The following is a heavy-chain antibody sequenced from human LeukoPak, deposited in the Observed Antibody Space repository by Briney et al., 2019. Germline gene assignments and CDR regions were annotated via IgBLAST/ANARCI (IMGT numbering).Heavy chain of an antibody. J-gene: IGHJ4*02. CDR3: ARGRGDTAMAVFDY. CDR2: INHSGST. D-gene: IGHD5-18*01. CDR1: GGSFSGYY. V-gene: IGHV4-34*01. Sequence: SETLSLTCAVYGGSFSGYYWSWIRQPPGKGLECIGEINHSGSTNYNPSLKSRVTISVDTSKNQFSLKLSSVTAADTAVYYCARGRGDTAMAVFDYWGQGTLVTVSS.